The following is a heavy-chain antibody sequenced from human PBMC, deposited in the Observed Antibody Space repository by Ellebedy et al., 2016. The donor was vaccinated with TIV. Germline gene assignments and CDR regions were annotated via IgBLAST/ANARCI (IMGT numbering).Heavy chain of an antibody. V-gene: IGHV1-69*04. Sequence: AASVKVSCKASGGTFSSYAISWVRQAPGQGLEWMGRIISILGIANYAQKFQGRVTITADKSTSTAYMELSSLRSEDTAVYYCARVKGGSGWYFDYWGQGTLVTVSS. CDR2: IISILGIA. D-gene: IGHD6-19*01. J-gene: IGHJ4*02. CDR3: ARVKGGSGWYFDY. CDR1: GGTFSSYA.